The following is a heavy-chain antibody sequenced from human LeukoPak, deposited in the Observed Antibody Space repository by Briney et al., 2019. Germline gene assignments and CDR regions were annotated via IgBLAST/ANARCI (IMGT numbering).Heavy chain of an antibody. J-gene: IGHJ3*02. V-gene: IGHV4-39*01. D-gene: IGHD1-26*01. CDR1: GGSISSGDYY. Sequence: SQTLSLTCTVSGGSISSGDYYWSWIRQPPGKGLEGIGNIYYSGSTYYNPSLKSRVTISVDSSKNQFSLKLSSVTAADTAVYYCARQGEGGRAFDIWGQGTMVTVSS. CDR2: IYYSGST. CDR3: ARQGEGGRAFDI.